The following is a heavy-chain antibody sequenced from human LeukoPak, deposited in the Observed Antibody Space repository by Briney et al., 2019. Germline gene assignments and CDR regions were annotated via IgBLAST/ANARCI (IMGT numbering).Heavy chain of an antibody. V-gene: IGHV4-39*01. Sequence: SETLSLTCTVSGGSISSSSYYWGWIRQPPGKGLEWIGSIYYSGSTYYNPSLKSRVTISVDTSKNQFSLKLSSVTAADTVVYYCARTRYYYNSRSYGAPYYFDYWGQGTLVTVSS. CDR1: GGSISSSSYY. CDR2: IYYSGST. J-gene: IGHJ4*02. D-gene: IGHD3-10*01. CDR3: ARTRYYYNSRSYGAPYYFDY.